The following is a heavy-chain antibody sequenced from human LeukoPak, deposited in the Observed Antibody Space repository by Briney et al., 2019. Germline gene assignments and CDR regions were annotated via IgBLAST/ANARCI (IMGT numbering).Heavy chain of an antibody. Sequence: KTSQTLSLTCTVSGGSISSYYWSWIRQPAGKGLEWIGRIYTSGSTNYNPSLKSRVTMSVDTSKNQFSLKLSSVTAADTAVYYCARDSGAAAGTSAFDIWGQGTMVTVSS. CDR2: IYTSGST. CDR1: GGSISSYY. J-gene: IGHJ3*02. V-gene: IGHV4-4*07. D-gene: IGHD6-13*01. CDR3: ARDSGAAAGTSAFDI.